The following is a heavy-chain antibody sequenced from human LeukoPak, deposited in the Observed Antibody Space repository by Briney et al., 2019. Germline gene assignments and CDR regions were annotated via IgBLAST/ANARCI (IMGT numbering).Heavy chain of an antibody. V-gene: IGHV3-21*01. Sequence: GGSLRLSCAASGFTFSSYSMNWVRQAPGKGLEWVSSISSGSSYIYYADSVKGRFTISRDNAKNSLYLQMNSLRAEDTAVYYCATSLLRRPYYYGMDVWGQGTTVTVSS. CDR3: ATSLLRRPYYYGMDV. D-gene: IGHD3-22*01. CDR1: GFTFSSYS. J-gene: IGHJ6*02. CDR2: ISSGSSYI.